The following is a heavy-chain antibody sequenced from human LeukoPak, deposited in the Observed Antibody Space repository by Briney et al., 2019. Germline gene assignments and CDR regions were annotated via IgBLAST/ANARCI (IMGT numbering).Heavy chain of an antibody. Sequence: SQTLSLTCASSGDSVSSNTAASNWIRQSPSRGLEWLGRTYYRSKWSSDYAVSVKSRITINADTSKSQFSLLLNSVTPEDTAVYYCVRDWNGGSHYRFDYWGQGTLVTVSS. V-gene: IGHV6-1*01. CDR2: TYYRSKWSS. J-gene: IGHJ4*02. CDR1: GDSVSSNTAA. D-gene: IGHD1-26*01. CDR3: VRDWNGGSHYRFDY.